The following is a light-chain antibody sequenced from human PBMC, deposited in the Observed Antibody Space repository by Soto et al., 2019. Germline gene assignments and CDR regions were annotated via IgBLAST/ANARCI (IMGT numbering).Light chain of an antibody. CDR2: RVS. V-gene: IGKV2D-30*01. Sequence: DVVMTQSPLSLTVTLGQPASISCRSSQSLVYSDGNTYLNWFQQRPGQSPRRLIYRVSNWDSGVPDRLSGSGSCTDFTLKISRVEAEDVGVYYCMQITPCPWTFVQGTKVEI. J-gene: IGKJ1*01. CDR1: QSLVYSDGNTY. CDR3: MQITPCPWT.